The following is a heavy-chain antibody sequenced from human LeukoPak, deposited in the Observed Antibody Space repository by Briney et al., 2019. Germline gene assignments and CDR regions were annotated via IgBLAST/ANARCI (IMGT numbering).Heavy chain of an antibody. CDR1: GFTFSSYG. CDR2: ISYDGSNK. Sequence: GGSLRLSCAASGFTFSSYGMHWGRQAPGKGLEWVAVISYDGSNKYYADSVKGRFTISRDNSKNTLYLQMNSLRAEDTAVYYCAMPRGYYDSSGYLGYWGQGTLVTVS. CDR3: AMPRGYYDSSGYLGY. V-gene: IGHV3-30*03. D-gene: IGHD3-22*01. J-gene: IGHJ4*02.